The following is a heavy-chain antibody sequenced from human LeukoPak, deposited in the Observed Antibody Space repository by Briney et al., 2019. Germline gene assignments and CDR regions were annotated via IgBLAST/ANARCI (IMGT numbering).Heavy chain of an antibody. CDR2: IYYTGTT. CDR1: GCSISSSSYY. J-gene: IGHJ6*02. CDR3: ARGYDIDV. Sequence: SETLSLTCTVSGCSISSSSYYWGWIRQPPGKGLEWTGSIYYTGTTKYNPSLKSRATISLDTSKNQFSLKLTSVTAADTALFFCARGYDIDVWGQGTTVTVSS. V-gene: IGHV4-39*07.